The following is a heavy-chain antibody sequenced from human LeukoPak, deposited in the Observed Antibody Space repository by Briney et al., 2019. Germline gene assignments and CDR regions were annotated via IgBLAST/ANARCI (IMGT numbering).Heavy chain of an antibody. CDR3: ARDANAAGNYYMVV. CDR1: GFTFSSYG. CDR2: IRYDGSNK. V-gene: IGHV3-33*01. D-gene: IGHD1-1*01. J-gene: IGHJ6*03. Sequence: GGSLRLSCAASGFTFSSYGMHWVRQAPGKGLEWVAVIRYDGSNKYYADSVKGRFTISRDNSKNTLYLQMNSLRADDTALYYCARDANAAGNYYMVVWGKGTMVTVS.